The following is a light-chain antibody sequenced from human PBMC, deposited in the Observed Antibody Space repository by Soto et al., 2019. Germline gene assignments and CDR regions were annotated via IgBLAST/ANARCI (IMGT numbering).Light chain of an antibody. CDR1: SSDVGGYNY. V-gene: IGLV2-14*01. CDR3: SSYTSGSTLVV. Sequence: QSALTQPASVSGSPGQSITISCTGTSSDVGGYNYVSWYQHHPGKAPKVMIYEVSNRPSGVSNRFSGSKSGSTASLTISGLQAEDEAEYYCSSYTSGSTLVVFGGGTKLTVL. J-gene: IGLJ2*01. CDR2: EVS.